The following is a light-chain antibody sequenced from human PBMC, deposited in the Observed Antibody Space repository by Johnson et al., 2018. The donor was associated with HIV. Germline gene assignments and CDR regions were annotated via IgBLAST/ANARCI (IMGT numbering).Light chain of an antibody. CDR3: GKWDSSLLPYV. J-gene: IGLJ1*01. Sequence: LTQPPSVSAAPGQKVTISCSGSSSNIGNNYVSWYQQLPGTAPKLLIYENNKRPSGIPDRFSGSKSGTSATLGITGLQTGDEADYYCGKWDSSLLPYVFGTGTKGTVL. CDR2: ENN. CDR1: SSNIGNNY. V-gene: IGLV1-51*02.